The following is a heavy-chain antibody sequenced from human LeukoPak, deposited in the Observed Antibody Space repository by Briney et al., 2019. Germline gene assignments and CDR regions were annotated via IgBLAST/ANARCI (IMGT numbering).Heavy chain of an antibody. J-gene: IGHJ4*02. D-gene: IGHD3-16*01. V-gene: IGHV4-59*01. CDR2: IYYSGNT. Sequence: SETLSLTCIVSGGSISSYYWSWVRQPPGKGLEWIGYIYYSGNTNYNPSLKSRVTISVDTSKNQFSLSLSSVTAADTAVYYCARGGAGGFDQWGQGTLVTVSS. CDR3: ARGGAGGFDQ. CDR1: GGSISSYY.